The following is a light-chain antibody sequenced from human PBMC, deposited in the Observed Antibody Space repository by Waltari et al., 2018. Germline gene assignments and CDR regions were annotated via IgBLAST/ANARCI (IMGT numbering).Light chain of an antibody. Sequence: QSALTHPASVSGSPGQSITISCTGTRSGVGGYNLVSWYQQHPGKAPKLMIYEGSKRPSGVSNRFSGSKSGNTASLTISGLQAEDEADYYCCSYAGSSTSVFGGGTKLTVL. CDR2: EGS. CDR3: CSYAGSSTSV. V-gene: IGLV2-23*01. CDR1: RSGVGGYNL. J-gene: IGLJ3*02.